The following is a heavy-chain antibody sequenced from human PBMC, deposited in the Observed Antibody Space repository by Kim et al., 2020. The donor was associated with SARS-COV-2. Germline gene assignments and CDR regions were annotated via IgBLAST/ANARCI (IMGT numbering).Heavy chain of an antibody. CDR2: INPSGGST. J-gene: IGHJ6*02. Sequence: ASVKVSCKASGYTFTNYHIHWVRQAPGHGLEWMGTINPSGGSTSYAQNFRGRLTMTGDTSTSTVSMEVTSLTSEDTAVYYCAILKGVAVWVQGTTVSVSS. CDR3: AILKGVAV. V-gene: IGHV1-46*01. CDR1: GYTFTNYH.